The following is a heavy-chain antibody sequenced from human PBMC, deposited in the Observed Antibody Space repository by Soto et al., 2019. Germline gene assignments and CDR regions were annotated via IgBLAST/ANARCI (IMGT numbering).Heavy chain of an antibody. CDR1: GGSISSGGYY. D-gene: IGHD5-12*01. CDR3: AREGKWLPAQFQGTDV. CDR2: IYYSGST. V-gene: IGHV4-31*03. Sequence: SETLSLTCTVSGGSISSGGYYWSWIRQHPGKGLEWIGYIYYSGSTYYNPSLKSRVTISVDTSKNQFSLKLSSVTAADTAVYYCAREGKWLPAQFQGTDVWGKGTTVTVSS. J-gene: IGHJ6*04.